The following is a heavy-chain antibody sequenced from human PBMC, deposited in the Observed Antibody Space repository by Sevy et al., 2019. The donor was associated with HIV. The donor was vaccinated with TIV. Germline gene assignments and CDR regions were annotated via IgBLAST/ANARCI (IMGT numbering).Heavy chain of an antibody. J-gene: IGHJ6*02. CDR2: IYSGGST. V-gene: IGHV3-66*01. CDR1: EFSVTDNY. CDR3: ARDRYYDASGYYYYHYGLDV. Sequence: GGSLRLSCAASEFSVTDNYLSWVRQAPGKGLEWVSTIYSGGSTFYADSVKGRFTISRDNSKNTLYLHMNSLRAEDTAVYYCARDRYYDASGYYYYHYGLDVWGQGTTVTVSS. D-gene: IGHD3-22*01.